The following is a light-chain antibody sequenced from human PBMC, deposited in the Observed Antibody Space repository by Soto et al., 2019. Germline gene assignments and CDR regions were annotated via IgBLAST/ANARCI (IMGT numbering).Light chain of an antibody. Sequence: EIVLTQSPGTLSLSPGERATLSCRASQSVSSFLAWYQQKPGQSPRLLIYDASNRATGITTRFRGSGSGTDFTLTISSLEPEDFAVYYGQARSNWPAFGPGTKVDI. CDR2: DAS. CDR3: QARSNWPA. J-gene: IGKJ3*01. V-gene: IGKV3-11*01. CDR1: QSVSSF.